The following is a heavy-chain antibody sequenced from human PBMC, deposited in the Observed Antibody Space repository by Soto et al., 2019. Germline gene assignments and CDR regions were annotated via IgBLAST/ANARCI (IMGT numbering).Heavy chain of an antibody. V-gene: IGHV3-23*01. CDR2: ISGSGGRT. CDR1: GITISNYP. Sequence: EVQLLESGGGLVQPGGSLRLSCAASGITISNYPMSWVRQAPGKGLDWVSGISGSGGRTYYADSAKGRFTISKDISRNSLSLQLDSLGVEDTAVYFCVKDDGGYPSTAPHWGQGTLVTVSS. D-gene: IGHD3-22*01. J-gene: IGHJ4*02. CDR3: VKDDGGYPSTAPH.